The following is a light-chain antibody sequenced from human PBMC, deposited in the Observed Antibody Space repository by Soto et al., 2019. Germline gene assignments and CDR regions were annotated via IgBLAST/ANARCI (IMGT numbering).Light chain of an antibody. V-gene: IGKV3-15*01. CDR3: QHYNNWPLT. Sequence: EIVLTQSPATLSVSPGERATLSCRASQSISNKLGWYQQKAGQAPRLLIYGAFTRATGIPARFSGSGSGTEFTLTISSLQSEDFAAYYCQHYNNWPLTFGGGTKVDIK. CDR2: GAF. CDR1: QSISNK. J-gene: IGKJ4*01.